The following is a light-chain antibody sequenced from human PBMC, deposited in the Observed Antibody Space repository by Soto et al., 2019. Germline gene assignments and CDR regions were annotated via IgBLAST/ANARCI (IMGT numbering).Light chain of an antibody. CDR3: QQAYSHPLT. CDR2: GAS. V-gene: IGKV1-12*01. Sequence: DLRMTQSPSSVSASVGDTVTITCRASQGVGVWLGWYQQKPGKAPHLLIYGASGLQVGVPSRFSGSVSGADFTLTISNLQPEDLATYYCQQAYSHPLTFGGGTKVEIK. CDR1: QGVGVW. J-gene: IGKJ4*01.